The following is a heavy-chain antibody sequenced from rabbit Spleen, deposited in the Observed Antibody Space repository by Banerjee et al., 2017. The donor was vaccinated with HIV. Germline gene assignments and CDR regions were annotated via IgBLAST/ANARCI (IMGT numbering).Heavy chain of an antibody. Sequence: QSLEESGGGLVKPGASLTLTCKASGFSFNSGYDMCWVRQAPGEGLEWVACAYAGSSGSTYSATWATGRFTISKTSSTTVTLQMTTLTAADTATYFCARLYIGDDTFNLWGPGTLVTV. CDR2: AYAGSSGST. D-gene: IGHD2-1*01. J-gene: IGHJ4*01. V-gene: IGHV1S40*01. CDR3: ARLYIGDDTFNL. CDR1: GFSFNSGYD.